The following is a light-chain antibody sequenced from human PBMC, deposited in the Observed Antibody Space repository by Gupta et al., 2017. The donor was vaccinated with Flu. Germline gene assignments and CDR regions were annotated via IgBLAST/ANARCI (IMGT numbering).Light chain of an antibody. J-gene: IGKJ2*01. CDR3: QQYDSTPYT. V-gene: IGKV4-1*01. CDR2: WAS. Sequence: CRSSQNILDRSYNKNYLAWYQLKPGQPPKLLIYWASTRASGVPNRFSGSGSGTDFSLTISSLQAEDVAVYYCQQYDSTPYTFGQGTKLEVK. CDR1: QNILDRSYNKNY.